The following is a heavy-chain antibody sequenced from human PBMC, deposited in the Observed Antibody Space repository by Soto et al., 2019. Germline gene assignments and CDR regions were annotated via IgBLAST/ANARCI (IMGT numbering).Heavy chain of an antibody. CDR1: GFTFSSHG. D-gene: IGHD3-10*01. Sequence: GGSLRLSCAASGFTFSSHGMHWVRQAPGKGLEWVAVIWYDGSNKYYADSVKGRFTISRDNSKNTLYLQMNSLRAEDTAVYYCARDGQYYGSGSYYPPFDYWGQGTLVTVSS. V-gene: IGHV3-33*01. J-gene: IGHJ4*02. CDR2: IWYDGSNK. CDR3: ARDGQYYGSGSYYPPFDY.